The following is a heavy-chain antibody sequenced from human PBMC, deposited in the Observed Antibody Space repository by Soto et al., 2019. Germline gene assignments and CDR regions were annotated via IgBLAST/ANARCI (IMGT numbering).Heavy chain of an antibody. CDR1: GYTFSNFW. V-gene: IGHV5-51*01. D-gene: IGHD6-13*01. Sequence: ESLTISFPCSGYTFSNFWIGLVRQLPGQGLEWMGIIYPGDHETRYSPSFLGKVTISAETSINTAYLQWSSLEASDSAFYFCARSPRSSPYFDFWGQGALVTVYS. CDR2: IYPGDHET. CDR3: ARSPRSSPYFDF. J-gene: IGHJ4*02.